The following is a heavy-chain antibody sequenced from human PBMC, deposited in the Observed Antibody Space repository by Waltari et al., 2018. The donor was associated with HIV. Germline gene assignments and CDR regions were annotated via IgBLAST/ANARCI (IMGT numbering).Heavy chain of an antibody. J-gene: IGHJ5*02. D-gene: IGHD3-16*01. CDR3: ASAFYFGTPPVT. V-gene: IGHV3-23*04. CDR2: ISGSGLTS. Sequence: VQLVESGGGLVQPGGSLRLSCAASGLTFSTYAMNWVRQAPGKGLEWVSIISGSGLTSYYAEAVRGRFTISRDNVKNTLYLEMNNLRADDTAIYYCASAFYFGTPPVTWGRGTLVTVSS. CDR1: GLTFSTYA.